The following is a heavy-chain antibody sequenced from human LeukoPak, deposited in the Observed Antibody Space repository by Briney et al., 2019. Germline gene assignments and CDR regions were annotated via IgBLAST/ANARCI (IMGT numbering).Heavy chain of an antibody. CDR3: ARDFSYCSGGSCYSLPYFDY. CDR2: IYYSGST. J-gene: IGHJ4*02. V-gene: IGHV4-39*07. Sequence: SETLSLTCTVSGGSISSSSYYWGWIRQPPGKGLEWIGSIYYSGSTYYNPSLKSRVTISVDTSKNQFSLKLSSVTAADTAVYYCARDFSYCSGGSCYSLPYFDYWGQGTLVTVSS. D-gene: IGHD2-15*01. CDR1: GGSISSSSYY.